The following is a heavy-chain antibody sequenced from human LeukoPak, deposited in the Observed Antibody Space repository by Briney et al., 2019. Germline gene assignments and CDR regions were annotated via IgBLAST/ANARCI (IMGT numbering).Heavy chain of an antibody. J-gene: IGHJ4*02. CDR2: INSDGSWT. V-gene: IGHV3-74*01. CDR1: GFTFSNHW. Sequence: GGSLRLSCAASGFTFSNHWMHWVRHAPGKGLMWVSRINSDGSWTSYADSVKGRFTISKDNAKNTVYLQMNNLRAEDTAVYYCVSFYETYWGRGTLVTVSS. CDR3: VSFYETY. D-gene: IGHD2-2*01.